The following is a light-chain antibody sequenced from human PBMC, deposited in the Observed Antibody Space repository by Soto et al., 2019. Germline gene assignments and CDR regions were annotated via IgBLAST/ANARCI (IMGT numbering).Light chain of an antibody. CDR1: QSVSSN. CDR2: GAS. V-gene: IGKV3-15*01. CDR3: QQYNNWYT. Sequence: EIVMTQSPATLSVSPGERATLSCRASQSVSSNLAWYQQKPGQAPRLLIYGASTRATGIPARFSGSGSGTEFTLNISSLQSEDFAVYYCQQYNNWYTFGQGTKLEIK. J-gene: IGKJ2*01.